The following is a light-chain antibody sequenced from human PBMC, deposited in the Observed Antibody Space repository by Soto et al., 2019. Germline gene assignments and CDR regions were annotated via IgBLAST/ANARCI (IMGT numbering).Light chain of an antibody. V-gene: IGKV3-15*01. CDR3: QQYNNWPPWT. J-gene: IGKJ1*01. CDR1: QSVSSN. CDR2: GAS. Sequence: EIVMTQSPATLSVSPGERATLSCRASQSVSSNLAWYQQKPGQAPRLLIYGASTRATGIPARFSVSGSGTEFTLTISSLQSEDFAVYYCQQYNNWPPWTFGQGNKVEIK.